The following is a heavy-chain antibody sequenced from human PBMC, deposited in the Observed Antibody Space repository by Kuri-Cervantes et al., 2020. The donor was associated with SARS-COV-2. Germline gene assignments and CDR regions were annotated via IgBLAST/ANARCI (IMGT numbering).Heavy chain of an antibody. CDR1: GGTFSSYA. CDR3: ARDLITIFGVVKYNWFDP. V-gene: IGHV1-69*13. Sequence: SVKVSCKASGGTFSSYAISWVRQAPGQGLEWMGGIIPIFGTANYAQKFQGRVTITADESTSTAYMELRSLRSDDTAVYYCARDLITIFGVVKYNWFDPWGQGTLVTVSS. J-gene: IGHJ5*02. CDR2: IIPIFGTA. D-gene: IGHD3-3*01.